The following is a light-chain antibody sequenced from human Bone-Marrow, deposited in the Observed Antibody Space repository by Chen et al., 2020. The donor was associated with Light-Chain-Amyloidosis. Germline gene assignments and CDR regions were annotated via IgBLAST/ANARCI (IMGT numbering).Light chain of an antibody. J-gene: IGLJ2*01. CDR3: QSAKTTDTLYVL. Sequence: SYELTQPPSVSVSPGQTARISCSGDGLPKQYAYWYQQKPGQAPVLVIYNDSERPSGFPERFTGSRSGTTVTLSISGVQAEDEADYYGQSAKTTDTLYVLFGGGTKLTVI. CDR2: NDS. V-gene: IGLV3-25*03. CDR1: GLPKQY.